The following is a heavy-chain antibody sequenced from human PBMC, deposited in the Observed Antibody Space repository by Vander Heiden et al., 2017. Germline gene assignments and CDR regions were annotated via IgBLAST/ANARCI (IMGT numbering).Heavy chain of an antibody. V-gene: IGHV3-7*01. CDR1: GCTLSTYW. D-gene: IGHD1-26*01. Sequence: EVQLVESGGGLVQPGGSLRLSCAASGCTLSTYWLAWVSQEPGKGLGWVANINPDGREGNYLAAVAGRFTISRDNARNSLYLYMNSLRPDDTAVYYCARDVEGGGSYPRLLGYWGRGTLVPVSS. J-gene: IGHJ4*02. CDR3: ARDVEGGGSYPRLLGY. CDR2: INPDGREG.